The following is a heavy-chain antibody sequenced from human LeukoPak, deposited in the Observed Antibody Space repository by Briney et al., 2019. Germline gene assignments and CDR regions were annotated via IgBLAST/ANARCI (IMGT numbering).Heavy chain of an antibody. V-gene: IGHV3-30*04. D-gene: IGHD5-24*01. J-gene: IGHJ6*03. CDR1: GFTFSSYA. Sequence: GGSLRLSCAASGFTFSSYAMHWVRQAPGKGLEWVAVISYDGGNKYYADSVKGRFTISRDNAKNSLYLQMNSLRAEDTAVYYCARVEYYYYYYMDVWGKGTTVTVSS. CDR3: ARVEYYYYYYMDV. CDR2: ISYDGGNK.